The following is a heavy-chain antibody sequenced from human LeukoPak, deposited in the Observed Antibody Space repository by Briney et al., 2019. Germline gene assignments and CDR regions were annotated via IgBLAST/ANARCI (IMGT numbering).Heavy chain of an antibody. J-gene: IGHJ5*01. D-gene: IGHD6-19*01. CDR1: GYIFANYA. CDR2: ITTSTGNP. Sequence: ASVKVSCKASGYIFANYAINWMRQAPGQGLEWMGWITTSTGNPTYAQGFTGRFVFSSDTSVSTAYLQISSLRAEDTAVYYCARDPYAPPSSDLQRFDSWGQGTLVTVSS. CDR3: ARDPYAPPSSDLQRFDS. V-gene: IGHV7-4-1*02.